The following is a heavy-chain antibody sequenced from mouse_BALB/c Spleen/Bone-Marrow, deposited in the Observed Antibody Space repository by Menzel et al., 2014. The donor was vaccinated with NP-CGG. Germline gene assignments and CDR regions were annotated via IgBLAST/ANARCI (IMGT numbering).Heavy chain of an antibody. D-gene: IGHD2-4*01. Sequence: QVQLQQSGTELVMPGASVKMSCKASGYAFTDRWIHWVKPRPGQGLEWIGAIDTSDSYTNYNQKFKGKATLTVDESSSTAYIHLSSLTSEDSAVYYCARGGDDFSLDYWGRGTSVTVSS. V-gene: IGHV1-69*01. CDR3: ARGGDDFSLDY. J-gene: IGHJ4*01. CDR1: GYAFTDRW. CDR2: IDTSDSYT.